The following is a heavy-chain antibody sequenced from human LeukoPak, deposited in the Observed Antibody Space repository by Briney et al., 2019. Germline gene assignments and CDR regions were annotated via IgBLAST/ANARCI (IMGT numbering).Heavy chain of an antibody. D-gene: IGHD1-1*01. CDR2: MNPNSGNT. V-gene: IGHV1-8*02. CDR1: GYTFTSYY. CDR3: ARERPKTRVYYCYGMDV. J-gene: IGHJ6*02. Sequence: EASVKVSCKASGYTFTSYYMHWVRQAPGQGLEWMGWMNPNSGNTGYAQKFQGRVTMTRNTSISTAYMELSSLRSEDTAVYYCARERPKTRVYYCYGMDVWGQGTTVTVSS.